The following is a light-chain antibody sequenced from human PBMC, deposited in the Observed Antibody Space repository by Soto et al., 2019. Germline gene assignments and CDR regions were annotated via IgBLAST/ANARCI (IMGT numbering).Light chain of an antibody. CDR1: SSDVGGYNF. V-gene: IGLV2-8*01. CDR2: EVS. CDR3: SSYAGSNIVV. J-gene: IGLJ2*01. Sequence: QSALTQPPSASGSPGQSVTISCTGTSSDVGGYNFVSWYQRHPGKAPKLMIYEVSERPSGVPDRFSGSKSGNTASLTVSGLQAEDEAEYYCSSYAGSNIVVFGGGTKLTVL.